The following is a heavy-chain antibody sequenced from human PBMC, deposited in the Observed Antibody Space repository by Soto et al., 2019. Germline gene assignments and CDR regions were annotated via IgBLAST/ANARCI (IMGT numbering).Heavy chain of an antibody. CDR1: GFTFSSYG. Sequence: QVQLVESGGGVVQPGRSLRLSCAASGFTFSSYGMHWVRQAPGKGLEWVAVISYDGSNKYYADSVKGRFTISRDNSKNTLYLQMGSLRAEDMAVYYCVRRVSGNYDYWGQGTLVTVSS. CDR2: ISYDGSNK. CDR3: VRRVSGNYDY. J-gene: IGHJ4*02. D-gene: IGHD1-7*01. V-gene: IGHV3-30*03.